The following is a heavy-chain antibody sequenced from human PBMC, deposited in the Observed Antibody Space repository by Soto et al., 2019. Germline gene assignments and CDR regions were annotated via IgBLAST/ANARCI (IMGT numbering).Heavy chain of an antibody. CDR3: GRGAFHKYYLDY. Sequence: GGPLRLSCGASGFPFNCYWMQRVRQAPGKGLVWVSRLNSDDSTTNYADSVKGRFTISRDNAKHTLYLKMDSLRAEDTAVYYCGRGAFHKYYLDYWGQGTLVTVSS. V-gene: IGHV3-74*01. J-gene: IGHJ4*02. CDR2: LNSDDSTT. D-gene: IGHD3-3*02. CDR1: GFPFNCYW.